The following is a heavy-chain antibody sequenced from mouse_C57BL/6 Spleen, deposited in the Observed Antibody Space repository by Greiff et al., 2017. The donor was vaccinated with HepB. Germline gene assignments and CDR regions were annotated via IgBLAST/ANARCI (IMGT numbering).Heavy chain of an antibody. V-gene: IGHV1-18*01. CDR3: ARGSLTGNYAMDY. J-gene: IGHJ4*01. CDR1: GYTFTDYN. CDR2: INPNNGGT. D-gene: IGHD4-1*01. Sequence: EVKLQQSGPELVKPGASVKIPCKASGYTFTDYNMDWVKQSHGKSLEWIGDINPNNGGTIYNQKFKGKATLTVDKSSSTAYMELRSLTSEDTAVYYCARGSLTGNYAMDYWGQGTSVTVSS.